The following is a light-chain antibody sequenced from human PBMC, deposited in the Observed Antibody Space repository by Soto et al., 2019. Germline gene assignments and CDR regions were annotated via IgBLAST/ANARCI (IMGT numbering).Light chain of an antibody. Sequence: DIQMTQSPSTLSASVGDRVTIACRASHSISGWLAWYQQKPGKTPNLLIYEASTLESGVPSRFSGSGSGTEFTLTISSLQPDDFVTYYCQQYNMYPYTFGQGTKLEIK. J-gene: IGKJ2*01. CDR2: EAS. CDR1: HSISGW. V-gene: IGKV1-5*03. CDR3: QQYNMYPYT.